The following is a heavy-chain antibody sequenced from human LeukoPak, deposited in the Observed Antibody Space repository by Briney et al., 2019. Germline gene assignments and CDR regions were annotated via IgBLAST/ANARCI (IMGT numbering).Heavy chain of an antibody. CDR1: GFTFSSYW. V-gene: IGHV3-7*01. Sequence: GGSLRLSCAASGFTFSSYWMSLVRQAPGKGLEWVANIKQDGSEKYYVDSVKGRSTISRDNAKNSLYLQMNSLRAEDTAVYYCASLDCSGGSCYGWGQGTLVTVSS. J-gene: IGHJ4*02. CDR2: IKQDGSEK. CDR3: ASLDCSGGSCYG. D-gene: IGHD2-15*01.